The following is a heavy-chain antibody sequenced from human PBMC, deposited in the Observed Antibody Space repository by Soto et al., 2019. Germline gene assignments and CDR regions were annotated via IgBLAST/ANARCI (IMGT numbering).Heavy chain of an antibody. Sequence: EVQLMESGGGLAQPGGSLRLSCEDSGFTFSYYWMTWVRQAPGKGLEWVANINQDGTGQYYVDSVKGRFTISRDNAKKSVYLQMGSLRVDDTAVYFCARDILVGAGTARAFDVWGQGTTVIVSS. D-gene: IGHD6-13*01. CDR1: GFTFSYYW. J-gene: IGHJ3*01. CDR2: INQDGTGQ. CDR3: ARDILVGAGTARAFDV. V-gene: IGHV3-7*01.